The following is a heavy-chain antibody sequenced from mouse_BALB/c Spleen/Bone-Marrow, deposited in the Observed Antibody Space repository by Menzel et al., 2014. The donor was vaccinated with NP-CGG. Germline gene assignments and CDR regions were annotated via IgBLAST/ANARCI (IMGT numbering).Heavy chain of an antibody. CDR3: TRPDYCGYLNY. CDR1: GFDFSRYC. J-gene: IGHJ2*01. D-gene: IGHD1-1*01. Sequence: DVQLQESGGGLVQPGGSLKLSCAASGFDFSRYCMSWVRQAPGKGLEWIGEINPASRTINYSPSLKDKFIISRDNAKNTQYLRLNKVRSEDTALYYCTRPDYCGYLNYWGQGTTGTVSS. V-gene: IGHV4-1*02. CDR2: INPASRTI.